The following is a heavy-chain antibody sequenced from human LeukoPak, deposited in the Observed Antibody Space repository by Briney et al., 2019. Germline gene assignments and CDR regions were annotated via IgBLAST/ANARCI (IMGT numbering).Heavy chain of an antibody. CDR3: AKDSDRGFFDH. CDR2: ISYDGSNK. Sequence: GGSLRLSCAASGFTFSSYGMHWVRQAPGKGLEWVAVISYDGSNKYYADSVKGRFTISRVNSKNTLYLQMNSLRAEDTAVYYCAKDSDRGFFDHWGQGTLVTVSS. CDR1: GFTFSSYG. V-gene: IGHV3-30*18. J-gene: IGHJ4*02. D-gene: IGHD3-16*01.